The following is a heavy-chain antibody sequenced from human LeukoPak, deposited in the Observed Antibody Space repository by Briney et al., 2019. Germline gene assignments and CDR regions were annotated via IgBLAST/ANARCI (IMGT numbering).Heavy chain of an antibody. J-gene: IGHJ4*02. Sequence: SETLSLTCTVSGGSIRSYYRSWIRQPPGKGLEWIGYIYYSGSTNYKPSLKSRVTISVDTSNHHFSLKLSSVTAADTAVYYCARGWGLAHFDYWGQGALVTVSS. CDR3: ARGWGLAHFDY. CDR1: GGSIRSYY. V-gene: IGHV4-59*01. CDR2: IYYSGST. D-gene: IGHD6-19*01.